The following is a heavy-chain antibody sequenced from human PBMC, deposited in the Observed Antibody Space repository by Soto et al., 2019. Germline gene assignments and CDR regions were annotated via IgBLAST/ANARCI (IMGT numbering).Heavy chain of an antibody. CDR1: GGSVRSGSYY. CDR3: ARGDFKIYASES. CDR2: IYYSGIS. Sequence: PSETLSLTCTVSGGSVRSGSYYWSWIRQPPGKGLEWIGYIYYSGISSYSPSLKSRVTISVGTSNTQFSLRLSSVTAADTAVYYCARGDFKIYASESWGRGTLVTVSS. V-gene: IGHV4-61*01. D-gene: IGHD3-10*01. J-gene: IGHJ5*02.